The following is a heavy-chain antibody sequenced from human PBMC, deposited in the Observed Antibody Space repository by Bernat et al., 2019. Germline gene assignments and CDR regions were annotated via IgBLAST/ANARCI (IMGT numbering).Heavy chain of an antibody. CDR1: GFTFSSYG. V-gene: IGHV3-30*18. D-gene: IGHD4-17*01. CDR3: AKVRQPTVTSYYYGMDV. Sequence: QVQLVESGGGVVQPGRSLRLSCAASGFTFSSYGMHWVRQAPGKGLEWVAVISYDGSNKYYSESVKGRFTISRDNSKNTLYLQMNSLRPEDTAVYYCAKVRQPTVTSYYYGMDVWGQGTTVTVSS. J-gene: IGHJ6*02. CDR2: ISYDGSNK.